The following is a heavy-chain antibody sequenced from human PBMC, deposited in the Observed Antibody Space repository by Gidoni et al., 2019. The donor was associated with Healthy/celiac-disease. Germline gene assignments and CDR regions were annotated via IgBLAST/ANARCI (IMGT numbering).Heavy chain of an antibody. J-gene: IGHJ3*02. Sequence: QVQLVQSGAEVKKPGASVKVSCKASGHPLTSSGISWVRQAPGQGLEWMGWISAYNGNTNYAQKLQGRVTMTTDTSTSTAYMELMSLRSDDTAVYYCARDPTYYDRYYDAFDIWGQGTMVTVSS. CDR3: ARDPTYYDRYYDAFDI. CDR2: ISAYNGNT. D-gene: IGHD3-22*01. V-gene: IGHV1-18*01. CDR1: GHPLTSSG.